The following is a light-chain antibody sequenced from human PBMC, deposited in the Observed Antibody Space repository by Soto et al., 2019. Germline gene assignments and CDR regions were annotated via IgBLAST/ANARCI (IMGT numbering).Light chain of an antibody. CDR1: QRISSS. V-gene: IGKV3-11*01. J-gene: IGKJ1*01. Sequence: EIVLTQSPATLSLSPGERATLSCRASQRISSSLAWYQQKPGQAPRLLIYDASTRATGFPARFSGSGSGTDFPLTIGSLEPEDFAVYYCQQRSEWPRTFGQGTKVDIK. CDR2: DAS. CDR3: QQRSEWPRT.